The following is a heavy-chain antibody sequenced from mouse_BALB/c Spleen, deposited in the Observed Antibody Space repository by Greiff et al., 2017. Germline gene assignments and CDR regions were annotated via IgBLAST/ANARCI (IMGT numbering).Heavy chain of an antibody. V-gene: IGHV1-80*01. CDR1: GYAFSSYW. CDR3: AIYYYGSSSPWFAY. Sequence: QVQLQQSGAELVRPGSSVKISCKASGYAFSSYWMNWVKQRPGQGLEWIGQIYPGDGDTNYNGKFKGKATLTADKSSSTAYMQLSSLTSEDSAVYCCAIYYYGSSSPWFAYWGQGTLVTVSA. CDR2: IYPGDGDT. J-gene: IGHJ3*01. D-gene: IGHD1-1*01.